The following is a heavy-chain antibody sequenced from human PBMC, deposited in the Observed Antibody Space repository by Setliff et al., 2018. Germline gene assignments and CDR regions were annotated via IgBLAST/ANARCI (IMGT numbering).Heavy chain of an antibody. D-gene: IGHD6-19*01. Sequence: TLSLTCTVSADSISLYYWSWIRQPPGKGLEWIGYVYDSGSTNYNPYLKSRVTISLDTSKNQFSLELSTVTAADTAVYYCARSRTIAVKGGVFGVWGRGTLVTVSS. CDR1: ADSISLYY. V-gene: IGHV4-59*12. CDR3: ARSRTIAVKGGVFGV. J-gene: IGHJ2*01. CDR2: VYDSGST.